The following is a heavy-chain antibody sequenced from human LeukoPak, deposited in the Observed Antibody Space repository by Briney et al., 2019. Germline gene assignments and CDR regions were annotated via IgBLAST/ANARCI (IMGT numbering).Heavy chain of an antibody. D-gene: IGHD1-14*01. V-gene: IGHV3-7*01. J-gene: IGHJ4*02. CDR1: GFTFSSYE. Sequence: GGSLRLSCAASGFTFSSYEMNWVRQAPGKGLEWVANIKQDGSEKYYVDSVKGRFTISRDNAKNSLYLQMNSLRAEDTAVYYCARGPDLYFDYWGQGTLVTVSS. CDR2: IKQDGSEK. CDR3: ARGPDLYFDY.